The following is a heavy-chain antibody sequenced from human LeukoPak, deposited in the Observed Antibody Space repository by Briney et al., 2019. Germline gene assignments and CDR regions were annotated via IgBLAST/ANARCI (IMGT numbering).Heavy chain of an antibody. V-gene: IGHV3-53*01. CDR3: ARFGYSSSWYDGRNDY. J-gene: IGHJ4*02. D-gene: IGHD6-13*01. CDR2: IYSGGST. Sequence: GGSLRLSCAASGFTVSSNYMSWVRQAPGKGLEWVSVIYSGGSTYYADSVKGRFTISRDNSKNTLYLQMNSLRAEDTAVYYCARFGYSSSWYDGRNDYWGQGTLVTVSS. CDR1: GFTVSSNY.